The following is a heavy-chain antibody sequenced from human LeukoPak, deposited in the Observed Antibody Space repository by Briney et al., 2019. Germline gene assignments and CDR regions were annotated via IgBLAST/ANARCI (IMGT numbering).Heavy chain of an antibody. Sequence: GGSLRLSCAASGFTFSDSWMSWVRQAPGKRLEWVANMNQDGSAKGHVDSVKDRFTISRDNARNSLYLQMSSLRPEDTAVYYCATYTHWVAGDVWGQGTTVTVSS. CDR2: MNQDGSAK. V-gene: IGHV3-7*01. CDR3: ATYTHWVAGDV. CDR1: GFTFSDSW. D-gene: IGHD3-16*01. J-gene: IGHJ6*02.